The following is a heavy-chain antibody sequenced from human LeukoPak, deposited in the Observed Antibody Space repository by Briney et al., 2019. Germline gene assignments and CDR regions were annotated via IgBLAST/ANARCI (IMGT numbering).Heavy chain of an antibody. CDR2: IKQDGSEK. CDR1: GFTFSSYW. CDR3: ARDSGLHDAFDI. J-gene: IGHJ3*02. Sequence: GGSLRLSCAASGFTFSSYWMSWVRQAPGKGLKWVANIKQDGSEKYYVDSVKGRFPISRHNAKHSLYLRMNSLRAEDTAVYYCARDSGLHDAFDIWGQGTKVTVSS. D-gene: IGHD4-11*01. V-gene: IGHV3-7*01.